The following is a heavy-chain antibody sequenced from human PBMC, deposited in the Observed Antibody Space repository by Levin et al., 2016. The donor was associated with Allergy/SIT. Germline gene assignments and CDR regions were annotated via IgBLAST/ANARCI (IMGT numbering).Heavy chain of an antibody. J-gene: IGHJ6*02. CDR1: GFTFSSYA. Sequence: GESLKISCAASGFTFSSYAMSWVRQAPGKGLEWVSAISGSGGSTYYADSVKGRFTISRDNSKNTLYLQMNSLRAEDTAVYYCAKDYYGSGSYSYYYYYGMDVWGQGTTVTVSS. D-gene: IGHD3-10*01. CDR2: ISGSGGST. CDR3: AKDYYGSGSYSYYYYYGMDV. V-gene: IGHV3-23*01.